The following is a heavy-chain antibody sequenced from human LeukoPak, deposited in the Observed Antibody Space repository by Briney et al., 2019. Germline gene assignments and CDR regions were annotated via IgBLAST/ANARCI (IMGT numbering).Heavy chain of an antibody. D-gene: IGHD3-10*01. CDR2: INWNGGST. Sequence: GGSLRLSCAASGFTFDDYGMSWVRQAPGKGLEWVSGINWNGGSTGYADSVKGRFTISRDNAKNSLYLQMNSLRAEDTALYYCARDQVAYGSGSNNWFDPWGQGTLVTVSS. CDR3: ARDQVAYGSGSNNWFDP. V-gene: IGHV3-20*04. J-gene: IGHJ5*02. CDR1: GFTFDDYG.